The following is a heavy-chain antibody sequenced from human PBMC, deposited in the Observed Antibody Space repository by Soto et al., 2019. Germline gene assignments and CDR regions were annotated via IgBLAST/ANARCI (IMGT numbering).Heavy chain of an antibody. Sequence: ESGGGVVQPGRSLRLSCAASGFTFSSYAMHWVRQAPGKGLEWVAVISYDGSNKYYADSVKGRFTISRDNSKNTLYLQMNSLRAEDTAVYYCARDRGSGRDYYYGMDVWGQGTTVTVSS. V-gene: IGHV3-30-3*01. D-gene: IGHD3-10*01. CDR1: GFTFSSYA. CDR3: ARDRGSGRDYYYGMDV. CDR2: ISYDGSNK. J-gene: IGHJ6*02.